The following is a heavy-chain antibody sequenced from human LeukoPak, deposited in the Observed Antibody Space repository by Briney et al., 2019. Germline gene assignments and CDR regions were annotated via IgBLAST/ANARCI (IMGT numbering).Heavy chain of an antibody. V-gene: IGHV5-51*01. CDR2: IYPGDSDT. Sequence: PGESLKISCKGSGYRFSSYWIGWVRQMPGKGLEWMGIIYPGDSDTRYSPSFQGQVTISADKSISTAHLQWSSLKASDTAIYYCARHRDDFLEWLPFDYWGQGTLVTVSS. CDR3: ARHRDDFLEWLPFDY. D-gene: IGHD3-3*01. J-gene: IGHJ4*02. CDR1: GYRFSSYW.